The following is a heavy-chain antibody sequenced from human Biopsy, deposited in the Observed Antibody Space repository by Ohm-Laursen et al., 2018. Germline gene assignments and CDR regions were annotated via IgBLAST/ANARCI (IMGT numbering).Heavy chain of an antibody. CDR1: GYNFDIYP. D-gene: IGHD2-15*01. CDR2: IVPLFETT. J-gene: IGHJ4*02. V-gene: IGHV1-69*06. Sequence: SSVKVSCKASGYNFDIYPLFWVRQAPGQGFEWMGGIVPLFETTDSAQKFQGRVTITADRATTTAYIELSGLTSEDTAIYYCAKAGQTSGEYVVPRHFDSWGQGTRVTVSS. CDR3: AKAGQTSGEYVVPRHFDS.